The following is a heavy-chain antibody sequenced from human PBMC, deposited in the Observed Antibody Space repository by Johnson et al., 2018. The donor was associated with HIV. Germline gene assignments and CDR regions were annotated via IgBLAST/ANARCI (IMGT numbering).Heavy chain of an antibody. CDR2: ISYDGST. V-gene: IGHV3-30*14. CDR3: ARVFEYSSSAADAFDI. J-gene: IGHJ3*02. Sequence: QVQLVESGGGVVQPGRSLRLSCAASGFTFSTCPMHWVRQAPGKGLEWVAVISYDGSTYYADYVKGRFTIPRDNSKNTLYLQMKSLRAEDTAVYYCARVFEYSSSAADAFDIWGQGTMVTVSS. D-gene: IGHD6-6*01. CDR1: GFTFSTCP.